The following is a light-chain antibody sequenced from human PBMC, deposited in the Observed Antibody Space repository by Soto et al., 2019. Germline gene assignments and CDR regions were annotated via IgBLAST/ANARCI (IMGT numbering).Light chain of an antibody. V-gene: IGLV2-23*03. CDR2: EGS. CDR3: CSYAGSSTFEL. CDR1: SSDVGSYNL. J-gene: IGLJ3*02. Sequence: QSALTQPASVSGSPGQSITISCTGTSSDVGSYNLVSWYQQHPGKAPKLMIYEGSKRPSVVSNRFSGSKSGNTASLTISGLQSEDEADYYCCSYAGSSTFELFGGGTKVTVL.